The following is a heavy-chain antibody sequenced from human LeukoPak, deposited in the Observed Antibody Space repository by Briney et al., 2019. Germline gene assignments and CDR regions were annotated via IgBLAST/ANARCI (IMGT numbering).Heavy chain of an antibody. V-gene: IGHV1-2*06. CDR3: ARVSYYGSGSYGRPTDYYYYYMDV. J-gene: IGHJ6*03. CDR2: INPRDGET. D-gene: IGHD3-10*01. CDR1: GYNFAGYY. Sequence: GASVKVSCKASGYNFAGYYIHWVRQAPGQGLEWMGRINPRDGETNFAQKFQGRVTMTRDTSISTAYMELSGLRSDDTAVYYCARVSYYGSGSYGRPTDYYYYYMDVWGKGTTVTISS.